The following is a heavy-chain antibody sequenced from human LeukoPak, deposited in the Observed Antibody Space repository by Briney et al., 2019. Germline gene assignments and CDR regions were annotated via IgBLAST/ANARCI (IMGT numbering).Heavy chain of an antibody. CDR2: IKEGGSIQ. J-gene: IGHJ4*02. D-gene: IGHD6-19*01. CDR3: ARDVWTGVAVSDY. CDR1: GFTFSSYW. V-gene: IGHV3-7*01. Sequence: GGSLRLSCVASGFTFSSYWMTWVRQAPGKGLEWLANIKEGGSIQYYLDSVRGRFTISRDNAKTSAYLQLNSLRADDTAVYYCARDVWTGVAVSDYWGQGTLVTVSS.